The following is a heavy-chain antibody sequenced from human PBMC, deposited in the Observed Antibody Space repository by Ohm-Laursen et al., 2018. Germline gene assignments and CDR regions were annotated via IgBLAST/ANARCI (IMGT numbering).Heavy chain of an antibody. D-gene: IGHD3-22*01. CDR1: GFTFSSYG. CDR3: LSGSGYSST. J-gene: IGHJ3*01. Sequence: SSLRLSCAASGFTFSSYGMHWVRQAPGKGLEWVAVIWYDGSNKYYADSVKGRFTISRDNAKNTLYLQMNSVRVEDTAVYYCLSGSGYSSTWGQGTMVTVSS. V-gene: IGHV3-33*03. CDR2: IWYDGSNK.